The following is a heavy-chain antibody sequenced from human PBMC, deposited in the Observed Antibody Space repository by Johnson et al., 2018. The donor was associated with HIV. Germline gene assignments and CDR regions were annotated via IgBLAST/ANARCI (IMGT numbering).Heavy chain of an antibody. CDR2: ISHDGSNK. D-gene: IGHD7-27*01. J-gene: IGHJ3*02. Sequence: QMLLVESGGGVVQPGRSLRLSCSVSGFTFSSYGMHWVRQAPGKGLEWVAVISHDGSNKYYADSVKGRFTISRDNSENTLYLQMNSLRAEDTAVYYCASDWGSRHAFDIWGQGTMVTVSS. CDR3: ASDWGSRHAFDI. V-gene: IGHV3-30*03. CDR1: GFTFSSYG.